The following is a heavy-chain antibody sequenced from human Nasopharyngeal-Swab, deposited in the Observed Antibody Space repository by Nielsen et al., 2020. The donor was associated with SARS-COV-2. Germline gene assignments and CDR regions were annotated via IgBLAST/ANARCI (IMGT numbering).Heavy chain of an antibody. V-gene: IGHV3-53*01. CDR3: ARVRQSGAYFPFDS. CDR2: LKSGGGT. D-gene: IGHD1-26*01. Sequence: GASLKISCVASGFTVSSNFVSWVRQAPGKGLEWVSLLKSGGGTFYADSVRGRFTISRDNSRNTVYLQMNSLRAEDTAVYYCARVRQSGAYFPFDSWGLGTLVTVSS. J-gene: IGHJ4*02. CDR1: GFTVSSNF.